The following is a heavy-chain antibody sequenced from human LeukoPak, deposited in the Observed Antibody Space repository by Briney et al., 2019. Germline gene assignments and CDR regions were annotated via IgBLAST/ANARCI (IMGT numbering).Heavy chain of an antibody. CDR1: GFTFSSYW. CDR3: ARKYGAGTIYKPFDY. J-gene: IGHJ4*02. CDR2: IKQDGSEK. D-gene: IGHD6-13*01. Sequence: GGSLTLSCAASGFTFSSYWMSWVRQAPGKGLEWVANIKQDGSEKYYVDSVKGRFTISRDNAKNSLYLQMDSLRAEDTAVYYCARKYGAGTIYKPFDYWGQGTLVTVSS. V-gene: IGHV3-7*01.